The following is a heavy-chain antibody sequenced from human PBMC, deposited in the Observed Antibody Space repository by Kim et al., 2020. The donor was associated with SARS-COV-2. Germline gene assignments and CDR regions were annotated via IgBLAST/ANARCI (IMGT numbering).Heavy chain of an antibody. Sequence: SHTLSLTCAVYGGSFSGYYWSWIRQPSGKGLEWIGEINHSGSTNYNPSPKSRVTISVDTSNNQFSLKLSSVTAADTAVYYCARAGPGSTMVRGVIGLRYFDYWGQGTLVTVSS. CDR1: GGSFSGYY. CDR2: INHSGST. D-gene: IGHD3-10*01. V-gene: IGHV4-34*01. J-gene: IGHJ4*02. CDR3: ARAGPGSTMVRGVIGLRYFDY.